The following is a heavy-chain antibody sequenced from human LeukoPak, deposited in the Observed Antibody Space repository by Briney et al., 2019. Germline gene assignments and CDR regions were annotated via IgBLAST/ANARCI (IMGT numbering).Heavy chain of an antibody. CDR1: GFTFSNFW. Sequence: PGGSLRLSCAASGFTFSNFWMSWVRQAPGKGPEWVANIKQDGSEKNYVDSVKGRFAISRDNAKNSLYLQIDSLRAEDTALYYCARGGSYFGYWGQGTLVTVSS. J-gene: IGHJ4*02. CDR2: IKQDGSEK. D-gene: IGHD1-26*01. V-gene: IGHV3-7*01. CDR3: ARGGSYFGY.